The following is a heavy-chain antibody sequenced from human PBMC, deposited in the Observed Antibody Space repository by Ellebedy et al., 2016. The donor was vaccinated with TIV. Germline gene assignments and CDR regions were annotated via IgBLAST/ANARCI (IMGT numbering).Heavy chain of an antibody. J-gene: IGHJ5*02. CDR1: GFTFTSSA. Sequence: AASVKVSCKAFGFTFTSSAMQWMRQARGQRLEWVGWIVVGSGNTKYAQKFQERVSLTRDMSTSTAYMELSSLRSEDTAVYYCARVAGRYWFDPWGQGTLVTVSS. D-gene: IGHD3-9*01. CDR3: ARVAGRYWFDP. V-gene: IGHV1-58*02. CDR2: IVVGSGNT.